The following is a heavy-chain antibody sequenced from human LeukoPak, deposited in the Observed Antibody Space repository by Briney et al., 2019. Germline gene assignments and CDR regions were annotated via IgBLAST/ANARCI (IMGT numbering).Heavy chain of an antibody. CDR3: ARAGWFGELYGPLDF. CDR1: GESFNNYY. Sequence: SETLSLTCAVYGESFNNYYWTWIRQSPGKGLEWIGEINHSGSTNHNPSLKSRVTISVDPSKNQFSLKLTSVIAADTAVYYCARAGWFGELYGPLDFWGQGTLVTVSS. CDR2: INHSGST. J-gene: IGHJ4*02. D-gene: IGHD3-10*01. V-gene: IGHV4-34*01.